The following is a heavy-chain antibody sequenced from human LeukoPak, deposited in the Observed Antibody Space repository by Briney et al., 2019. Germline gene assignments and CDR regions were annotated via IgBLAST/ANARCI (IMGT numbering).Heavy chain of an antibody. CDR3: ARRIVVVVAASNWFDP. Sequence: SETLSLTCTVSGGSISSSSYYWGWIRQPPGKGLEWIGSIYYSGSTYYNPSLKSRVTISVDTSENQFSLKLSSVTAADTAVYYCARRIVVVVAASNWFDPWGQGTLVTVSS. J-gene: IGHJ5*02. V-gene: IGHV4-39*01. CDR1: GGSISSSSYY. D-gene: IGHD2-15*01. CDR2: IYYSGST.